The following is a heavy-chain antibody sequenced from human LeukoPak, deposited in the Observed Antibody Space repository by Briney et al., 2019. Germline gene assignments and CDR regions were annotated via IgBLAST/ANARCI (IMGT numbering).Heavy chain of an antibody. CDR3: ARFYSSSSSSNYYYYYMDV. V-gene: IGHV3-21*01. J-gene: IGHJ6*03. Sequence: GGSLRLSCAASGFTFSSYSMNWVRQAPGKGLEWVSSISSSSSYIYYADSVKGRFTISRDNAKNSLYLQMNSLRAEDTAVYYCARFYSSSSSSNYYYYYMDVWGKGTTVTVSS. CDR1: GFTFSSYS. D-gene: IGHD6-6*01. CDR2: ISSSSSYI.